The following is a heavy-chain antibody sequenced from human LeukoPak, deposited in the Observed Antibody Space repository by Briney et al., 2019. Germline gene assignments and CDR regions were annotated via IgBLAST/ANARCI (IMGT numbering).Heavy chain of an antibody. CDR2: IYYSGST. J-gene: IGHJ4*02. V-gene: IGHV4-30-4*01. Sequence: SQTLSLTCTVSGGSISSGDYYWSWMRQPPGKGLEWIGFIYYSGSTYYNPSLKSRVIISVDTSKNQFSLKLSSVTAADTAVYYCASDYYYGSGIFTGTRSPFDYWGQGTLVTVSS. CDR3: ASDYYYGSGIFTGTRSPFDY. CDR1: GGSISSGDYY. D-gene: IGHD3-10*01.